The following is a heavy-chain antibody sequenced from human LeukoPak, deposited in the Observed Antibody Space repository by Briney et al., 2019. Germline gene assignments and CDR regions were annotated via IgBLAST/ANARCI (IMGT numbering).Heavy chain of an antibody. D-gene: IGHD4-17*01. CDR2: ICCSGSS. Sequence: SETLSLACTLAAGSISSGSSDWRWLRHPPGKGLEWYGHICCSGSSRYNPSLQSRVHISVDTSKHQFSLKLSSVTAADTALYYCAAGGDYERFDYWGQGTVDSVSS. CDR1: AGSISSGSSD. CDR3: AAGGDYERFDY. V-gene: IGHV4-61*01. J-gene: IGHJ4*02.